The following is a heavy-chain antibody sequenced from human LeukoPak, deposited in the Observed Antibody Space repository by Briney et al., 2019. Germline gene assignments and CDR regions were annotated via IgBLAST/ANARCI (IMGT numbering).Heavy chain of an antibody. CDR2: IRSKRDGGTT. Sequence: GGSLRLSCAASGFTFISYTMSWVRQAPGKGLEWVARIRSKRDGGTTDYAAPVKGRFTISRDDSKDTMYLQMNSLKAEDTAVYYCARDWYYAFDFWGQGTMVTVSS. D-gene: IGHD2-21*02. V-gene: IGHV3-15*01. CDR1: GFTFISYT. CDR3: ARDWYYAFDF. J-gene: IGHJ3*01.